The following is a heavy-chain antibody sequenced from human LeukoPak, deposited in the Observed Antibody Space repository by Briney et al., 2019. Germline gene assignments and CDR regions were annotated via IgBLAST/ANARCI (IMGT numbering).Heavy chain of an antibody. CDR1: GFTFCSYW. V-gene: IGHV3-74*01. Sequence: GGSLRLSCAASGFTFCSYWMHWVRQAPGKGLVWVSRINSDGSITTYADSVGGRFTISRDNAKNTMYLQMNTRRAEDTAVYYCTRGNPARHFDYWGQGTLVTVSS. D-gene: IGHD1-14*01. CDR3: TRGNPARHFDY. CDR2: INSDGSIT. J-gene: IGHJ4*02.